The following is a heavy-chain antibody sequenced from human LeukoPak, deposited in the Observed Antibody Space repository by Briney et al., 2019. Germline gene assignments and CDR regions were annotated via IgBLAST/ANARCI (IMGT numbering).Heavy chain of an antibody. J-gene: IGHJ3*02. CDR3: ARGLWSSPDAFDI. V-gene: IGHV4-34*01. CDR2: INHSGST. CDR1: GGSFSRYY. Sequence: SETLSLTCAVYGGSFSRYYWSWIRQPPGKGLEWIGEINHSGSTNYNPSLKNRVTISLDTSKKEFSLNMTSVTAADTAVYYCARGLWSSPDAFDIWGQGTMVTVSS. D-gene: IGHD6-13*01.